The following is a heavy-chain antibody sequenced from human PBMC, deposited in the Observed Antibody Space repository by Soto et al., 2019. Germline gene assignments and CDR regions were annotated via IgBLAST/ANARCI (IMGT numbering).Heavy chain of an antibody. J-gene: IGHJ4*02. CDR2: ISAYNGNT. Sequence: ASVKVSCKASGYTFTSYGISWVRQAPGQGLEWMGWISAYNGNTNYAQKLQGRVTMTTDTSTSTAYMELRSLRSDDTAVYYCAREPQYDFWSGYYTTLFDYWGQGTLVTVSS. D-gene: IGHD3-3*01. CDR3: AREPQYDFWSGYYTTLFDY. V-gene: IGHV1-18*01. CDR1: GYTFTSYG.